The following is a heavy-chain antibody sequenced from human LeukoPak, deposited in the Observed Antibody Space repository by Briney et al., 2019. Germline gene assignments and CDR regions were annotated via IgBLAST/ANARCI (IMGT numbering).Heavy chain of an antibody. CDR3: ARVGSDWNDVRYNWFDP. V-gene: IGHV3-74*01. CDR1: GFTFSSYW. J-gene: IGHJ5*02. Sequence: GGSLRLSCAASGFTFSSYWMHWVRQAPGKGLVWVSRINSEGSRTFYADSVKGRFTISRDNAKNTLYLQMNSLRAEDTAVYYCARVGSDWNDVRYNWFDPWGQGTLVTVSS. D-gene: IGHD1-1*01. CDR2: INSEGSRT.